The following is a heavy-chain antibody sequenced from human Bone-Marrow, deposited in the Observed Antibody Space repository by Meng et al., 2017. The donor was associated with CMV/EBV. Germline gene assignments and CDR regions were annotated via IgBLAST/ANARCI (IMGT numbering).Heavy chain of an antibody. Sequence: GGSLRLSCAASGFTFSSYAMHWVRQAPGKGLEWVAVISYDGSNKYYADSVKGRFTISRDNSKNTLYLQMNSLRAEDTAVYYCARGQGVEFGSSWYYYYYGMDVWGQGTTVTVSS. CDR1: GFTFSSYA. J-gene: IGHJ6*02. D-gene: IGHD6-13*01. CDR3: ARGQGVEFGSSWYYYYYGMDV. CDR2: ISYDGSNK. V-gene: IGHV3-30-3*01.